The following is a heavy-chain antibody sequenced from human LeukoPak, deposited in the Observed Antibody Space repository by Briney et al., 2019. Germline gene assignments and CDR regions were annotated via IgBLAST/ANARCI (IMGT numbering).Heavy chain of an antibody. CDR1: GYSFTSYW. CDR3: ARQVEYCSSTSCYNFQH. V-gene: IGHV5-51*01. Sequence: KPGESLKISCKGSGYSFTSYWIGWVRQMPGKGLEWMGIIYPGDSDTRYSPSLQGQVTISADKSISTAYLQWSSLKASDTAMYYCARQVEYCSSTSCYNFQHWGQGTLVTVSS. D-gene: IGHD2-2*02. CDR2: IYPGDSDT. J-gene: IGHJ1*01.